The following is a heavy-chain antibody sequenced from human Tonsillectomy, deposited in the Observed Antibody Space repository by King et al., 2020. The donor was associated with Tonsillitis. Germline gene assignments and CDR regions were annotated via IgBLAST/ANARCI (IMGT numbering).Heavy chain of an antibody. Sequence: VTLKESGPALLKPPQTLTLTCTFSGFSLNTNEMCVSWIRQSPGKALEWLALIAWDGDKYYSTSLKTRLTISKDSSKNQVVLTMTNMDPVDTATYFCARMRAVVGVGFDYFDYWGQGTLVTVSS. J-gene: IGHJ4*02. CDR2: IAWDGDK. V-gene: IGHV2-70*01. D-gene: IGHD6-19*01. CDR1: GFSLNTNEMC. CDR3: ARMRAVVGVGFDYFDY.